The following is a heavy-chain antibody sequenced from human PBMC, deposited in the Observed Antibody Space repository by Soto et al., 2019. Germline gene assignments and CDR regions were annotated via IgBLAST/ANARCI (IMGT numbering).Heavy chain of an antibody. Sequence: GGSLRLSCAASVFTVNSKYMSWVRQAPGKGLEWVSVVYSGRSTSYADSVKGRFTISRDNSKNTVYLQMNSLRVEDTAVYYCARSLSDSGDYYGMDVWGQGTTVTVSS. D-gene: IGHD4-17*01. V-gene: IGHV3-66*01. CDR1: VFTVNSKY. J-gene: IGHJ6*02. CDR3: ARSLSDSGDYYGMDV. CDR2: VYSGRST.